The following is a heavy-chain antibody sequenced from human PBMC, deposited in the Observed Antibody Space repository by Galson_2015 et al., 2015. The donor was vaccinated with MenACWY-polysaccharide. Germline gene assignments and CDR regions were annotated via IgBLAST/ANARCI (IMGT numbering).Heavy chain of an antibody. D-gene: IGHD2-2*01. Sequence: LRLSCAASGSRFSNSGMHWVRQAPGKGLEWVAVIQYDGSNKVYADSVKGRFTISRDNSKNTVFLEINTLGVEDTAVYYCAREGSRIVFHAFDIWGQGTMVTVSS. CDR3: AREGSRIVFHAFDI. V-gene: IGHV3-33*01. J-gene: IGHJ3*02. CDR2: IQYDGSNK. CDR1: GSRFSNSG.